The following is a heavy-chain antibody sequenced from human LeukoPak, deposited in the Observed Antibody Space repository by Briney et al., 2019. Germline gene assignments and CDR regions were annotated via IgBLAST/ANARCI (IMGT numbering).Heavy chain of an antibody. Sequence: GASVKVPCKASGYSFNTYPISWVRQAPGQGLEWVAWINTFSGNTKHPQKLEGRVTVTIDTSTSTAYMELRSLTPDDTALYFCARDLSWGYVDHWGQGTLVTVSS. CDR1: GYSFNTYP. J-gene: IGHJ5*02. CDR2: INTFSGNT. D-gene: IGHD7-27*01. V-gene: IGHV1-18*01. CDR3: ARDLSWGYVDH.